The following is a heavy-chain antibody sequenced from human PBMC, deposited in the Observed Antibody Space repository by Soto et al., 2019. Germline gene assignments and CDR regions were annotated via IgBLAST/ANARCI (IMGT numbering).Heavy chain of an antibody. CDR1: GGSFSGYY. D-gene: IGHD6-13*01. V-gene: IGHV4-34*01. J-gene: IGHJ5*02. CDR3: ARYSSSWYRLS. CDR2: INHSGRT. Sequence: QVQLQQWGAGLLKPSETLSLTCAVYGGSFSGYYWIWISQPPAKGLEWIGEINHSGRTNYNPSLKSRVTISVDTSKNQFSLKLSSVTAAATAVYYCARYSSSWYRLSWGQGTLVTVSS.